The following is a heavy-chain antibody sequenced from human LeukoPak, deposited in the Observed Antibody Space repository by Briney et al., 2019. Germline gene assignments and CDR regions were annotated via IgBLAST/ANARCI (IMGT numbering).Heavy chain of an antibody. CDR3: ARSGSRYCSSTSCYDWIDP. Sequence: ASVKVSCKASGGTFSSYAISWVRQAPGQGLEWMGGIIPIFGTANYAQKFLGRVTITADESTSTAYMELSSLRSEDTAVYYCARSGSRYCSSTSCYDWIDPWGQGTLVTVSS. CDR1: GGTFSSYA. D-gene: IGHD2-2*01. J-gene: IGHJ5*02. V-gene: IGHV1-69*13. CDR2: IIPIFGTA.